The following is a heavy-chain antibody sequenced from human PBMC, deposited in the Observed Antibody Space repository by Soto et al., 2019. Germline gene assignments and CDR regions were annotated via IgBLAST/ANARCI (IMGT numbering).Heavy chain of an antibody. CDR2: VHYSGST. D-gene: IGHD6-13*01. V-gene: IGHV4-59*01. Sequence: QVQLQESGPGLVKPSETLSLTCTVSGGSISSYYWSWIRQPPGKGLEWIGYVHYSGSTNYNPSLKSRVTISVDTSKNQFSVMLSSVTAADTAVYYCAIDLVAAAGQGGDYYYGMDVWGQGTTVTVSS. J-gene: IGHJ6*02. CDR1: GGSISSYY. CDR3: AIDLVAAAGQGGDYYYGMDV.